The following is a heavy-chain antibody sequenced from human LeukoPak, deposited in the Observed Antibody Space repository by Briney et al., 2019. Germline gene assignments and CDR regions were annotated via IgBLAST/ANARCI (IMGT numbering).Heavy chain of an antibody. J-gene: IGHJ4*02. CDR2: IKQDGSEK. V-gene: IGHV3-7*01. Sequence: GGSLSLSCEAPGFTFSSYWMSWFRKVPGKGLDWVANIKQDGSEKYYVDSVKGRFTISRDNAKNSLYLQMNSLRAEDTAVYYCARSRDGDDYGDYWGQGTLVTVSS. CDR1: GFTFSSYW. D-gene: IGHD5-24*01. CDR3: ARSRDGDDYGDY.